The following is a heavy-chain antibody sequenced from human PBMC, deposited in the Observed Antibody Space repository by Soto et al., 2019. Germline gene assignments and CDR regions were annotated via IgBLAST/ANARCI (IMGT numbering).Heavy chain of an antibody. J-gene: IGHJ4*02. D-gene: IGHD1-1*01. V-gene: IGHV1-18*01. CDR3: ARLEHNFGPHDY. CDR2: ISVHNGYT. Sequence: QVQLAQSGAEVKKPGASVTVSCKASGYTFSSYGISWVRQAPGQGLEWVGWISVHNGYTKYATELQGKSTMTTDTSNRTGYMELRRLRSDGSAVYFCARLEHNFGPHDYWGQGTLVTVTS. CDR1: GYTFSSYG.